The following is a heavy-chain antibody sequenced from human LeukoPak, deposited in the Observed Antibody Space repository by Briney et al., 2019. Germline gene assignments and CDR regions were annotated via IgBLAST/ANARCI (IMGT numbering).Heavy chain of an antibody. CDR3: ARLGSVGYYNYQYMDI. D-gene: IGHD3-10*01. J-gene: IGHJ6*03. Sequence: SETLSLTCAVYGGSFSGYYWSWIRQPPGKGLEWICEINDIGNTNYDPSLRSRVTISVETSKNQFSLSLTSATAADTAVYFCARLGSVGYYNYQYMDIWGNGTTVTVSS. CDR1: GGSFSGYY. V-gene: IGHV4-34*01. CDR2: INDIGNT.